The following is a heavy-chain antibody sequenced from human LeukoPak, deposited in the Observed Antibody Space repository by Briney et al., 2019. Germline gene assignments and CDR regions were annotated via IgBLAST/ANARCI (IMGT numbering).Heavy chain of an antibody. V-gene: IGHV4-34*01. CDR2: IYDSGST. D-gene: IGHD2-15*01. Sequence: PSETLSLTCAVYGGSFSGYYWSWIRQPPGKGLEWIGYIYDSGSTYYNPSLKSRITISVDTSENRFSLKLSSVTATDTAVYYCARDCSGGSCYGAFDIWGQGTMVTVSS. J-gene: IGHJ3*02. CDR1: GGSFSGYY. CDR3: ARDCSGGSCYGAFDI.